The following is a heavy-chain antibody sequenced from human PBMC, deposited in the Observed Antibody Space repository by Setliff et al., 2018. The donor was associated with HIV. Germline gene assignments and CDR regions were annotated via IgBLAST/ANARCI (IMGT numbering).Heavy chain of an antibody. CDR3: ARGAWYSSGWYSSRYMDV. D-gene: IGHD6-19*01. V-gene: IGHV1-8*02. Sequence: ASVKVSCKSSGYPFTAYYIHWVRQARGQGLEWMGWMNPNSGNTGYAQKFQSRVTMTRDTSISTAYMELSSLRSDDTAVYYCARGAWYSSGWYSSRYMDVWGKGTTVTVSS. CDR1: GYPFTAYY. CDR2: MNPNSGNT. J-gene: IGHJ6*03.